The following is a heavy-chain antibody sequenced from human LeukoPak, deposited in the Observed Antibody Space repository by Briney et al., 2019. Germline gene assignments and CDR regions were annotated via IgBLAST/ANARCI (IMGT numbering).Heavy chain of an antibody. V-gene: IGHV4-59*01. CDR3: AGRYSSGWYYYYYGRDV. J-gene: IGHJ6*02. CDR2: IYYSGST. CDR1: GGTISSYY. Sequence: SETLSLTCTASGGTISSYYWSWIRQPPGKGLEWIGYIYYSGSTNYNPSLKSRVTITVDTSKNQYALKVSSGTAADTAVYYCAGRYSSGWYYYYYGRDVGGQGTRVTVS. D-gene: IGHD6-19*01.